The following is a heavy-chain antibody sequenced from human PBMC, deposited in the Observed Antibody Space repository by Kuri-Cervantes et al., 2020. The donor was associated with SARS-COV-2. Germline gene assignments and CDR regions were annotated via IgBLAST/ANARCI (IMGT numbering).Heavy chain of an antibody. CDR2: IRSKAYGGTT. J-gene: IGHJ4*02. Sequence: GGSLRLSCTASGFTFGDYAMSWVRQAPGKGLEWVGFIRSKAYGGTTDYAAPVKGRFTISRDDSKNTLYLQMNSLKTEDTAVYYCTTRPLITISGVVTVGGDYFDYWGQGTLVTVSS. CDR3: TTRPLITISGVVTVGGDYFDY. V-gene: IGHV3-49*04. D-gene: IGHD3-3*01. CDR1: GFTFGDYA.